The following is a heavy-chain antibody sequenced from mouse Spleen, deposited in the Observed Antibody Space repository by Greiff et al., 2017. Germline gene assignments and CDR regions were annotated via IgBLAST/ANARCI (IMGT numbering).Heavy chain of an antibody. V-gene: IGHV5-17*01. Sequence: EVQLQESGGGLVKPGGSLKLSCAASGFTFSDYGMHWVRQAPEKGLEWVAYISSGSSTIYYADTVKGRFTISRDNAKNTLFLQMTSLRSEDTAMYYCARLFYYGSPMDYWGQGTSVTVSS. D-gene: IGHD2-2*01. J-gene: IGHJ4*01. CDR2: ISSGSSTI. CDR3: ARLFYYGSPMDY. CDR1: GFTFSDYG.